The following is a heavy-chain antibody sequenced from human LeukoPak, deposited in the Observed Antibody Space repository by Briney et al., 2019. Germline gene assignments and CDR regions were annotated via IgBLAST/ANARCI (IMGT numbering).Heavy chain of an antibody. Sequence: GGSLRLSCAVSGFSFTNYWMHWVRQDPGKGLVWVSYISSDGSVTKYADSVKGRFTISRDNAVNTLYLQMNGLRVEDTAVYYCVRGSLRLPRSTPDYWGQGTLVTVSS. D-gene: IGHD2-21*02. CDR1: GFSFTNYW. V-gene: IGHV3-74*03. CDR3: VRGSLRLPRSTPDY. J-gene: IGHJ4*02. CDR2: ISSDGSVT.